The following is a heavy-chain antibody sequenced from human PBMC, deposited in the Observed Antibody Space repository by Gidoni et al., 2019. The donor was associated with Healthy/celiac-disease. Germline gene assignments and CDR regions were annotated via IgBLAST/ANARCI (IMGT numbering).Heavy chain of an antibody. CDR2: IYHSGST. CDR1: GYSISSGYY. Sequence: QVQLQESGPGLVKPSETLSLTCTVSGYSISSGYYWGWIRQPPGKGLEWIGSIYHSGSTYYNPSLKSRVTISVDTSKNQFSLKLSSVTAADTAVYYCARDLDYGNWFDPWGQGTLVTVSS. D-gene: IGHD4-17*01. J-gene: IGHJ5*02. V-gene: IGHV4-38-2*02. CDR3: ARDLDYGNWFDP.